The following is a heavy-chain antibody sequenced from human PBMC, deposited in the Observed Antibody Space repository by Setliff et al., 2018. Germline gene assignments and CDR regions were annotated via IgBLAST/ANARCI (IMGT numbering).Heavy chain of an antibody. CDR3: ARDRVSCRITCAGSSGSDY. V-gene: IGHV3-49*04. CDR1: GFTFGDYA. J-gene: IGHJ4*02. Sequence: LRLSCKVSGFTFGDYAMSWVRQAPGKGLEWLGFIRGKAYSETTEYAASVQGRFTISRSDIRRSVYLQMNSLQIEDTAVYFCARDRVSCRITCAGSSGSDYWGQGTLVTVSS. CDR2: IRGKAYSETT. D-gene: IGHD3-10*01.